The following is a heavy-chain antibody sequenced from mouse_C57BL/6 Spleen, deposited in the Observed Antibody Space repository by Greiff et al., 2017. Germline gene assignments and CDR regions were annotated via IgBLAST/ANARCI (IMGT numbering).Heavy chain of an antibody. Sequence: EVQLMESGPVLVKPGASVKMSCKASGYTFTDYYMNWVKQSHGKSLEWIGVINPYNGGTSYNQKFKGKATLTVDKSSSTAYMELNSLTSEDSAVYYCARSGDYDGYYYAMDYWGQGTSVTVSS. D-gene: IGHD2-4*01. CDR1: GYTFTDYY. J-gene: IGHJ4*01. CDR3: ARSGDYDGYYYAMDY. CDR2: INPYNGGT. V-gene: IGHV1-19*01.